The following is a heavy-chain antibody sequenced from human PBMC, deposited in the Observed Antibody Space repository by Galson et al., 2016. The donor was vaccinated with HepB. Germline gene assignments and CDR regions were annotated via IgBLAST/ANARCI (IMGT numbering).Heavy chain of an antibody. V-gene: IGHV3-23*01. D-gene: IGHD6-19*01. J-gene: IGHJ5*02. Sequence: SLRLSCAASGFTFSSYAMSWVRQAPGKGLEWVSTISGSGATTYVADSVKGRFTMSRDNSKNPLYLQMNSLRVEDTAIYYCAKGGQWPLRGPGWFDPWGQGTLVSVSS. CDR3: AKGGQWPLRGPGWFDP. CDR2: ISGSGATT. CDR1: GFTFSSYA.